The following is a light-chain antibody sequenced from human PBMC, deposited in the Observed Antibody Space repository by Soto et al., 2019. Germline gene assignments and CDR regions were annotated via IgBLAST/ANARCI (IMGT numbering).Light chain of an antibody. CDR1: QRISTW. CDR3: QQYKSYWT. Sequence: DIQMTQSPSSLSASVGDGVTITCRASQRISTWLAWYQQKPGKAPKLLISDDSSLETGVPSRFSGSGSGTEFTLTINSLQPDDFATYYCQQYKSYWTFGQGTKVDI. J-gene: IGKJ1*01. V-gene: IGKV1-5*01. CDR2: DDS.